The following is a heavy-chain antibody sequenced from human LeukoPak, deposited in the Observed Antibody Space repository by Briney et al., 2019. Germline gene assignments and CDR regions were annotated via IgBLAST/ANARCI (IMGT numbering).Heavy chain of an antibody. V-gene: IGHV1-18*01. D-gene: IGHD2-15*01. CDR3: ARAARRYYYYYMDV. CDR2: ISAYNGNT. CDR1: GYTFTNYG. Sequence: GASVKVSCKASGYTFTNYGINWVRQAPGQGLEWMGWISAYNGNTNYAQKLQGRVTMTTDTSTSTAYMELRSLRSDDTAVYYCARAARRYYYYYMDVWGKGTTVTISS. J-gene: IGHJ6*03.